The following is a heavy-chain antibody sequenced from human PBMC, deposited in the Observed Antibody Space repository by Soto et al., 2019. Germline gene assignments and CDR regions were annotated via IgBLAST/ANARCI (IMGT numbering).Heavy chain of an antibody. D-gene: IGHD2-21*02. V-gene: IGHV3-30*03. Sequence: QVQLVESGGGVVQPGRSLRLSCAASGFTFSSYGMHWVRQAPGKGLEWVAVISYDGSNKYYADSVKGRFTISRDNSKNTLYRQMNSLRAEDTAVYYCAGGLGEHGGNSGYYWGQGTLVTVSS. CDR1: GFTFSSYG. CDR3: AGGLGEHGGNSGYY. CDR2: ISYDGSNK. J-gene: IGHJ4*02.